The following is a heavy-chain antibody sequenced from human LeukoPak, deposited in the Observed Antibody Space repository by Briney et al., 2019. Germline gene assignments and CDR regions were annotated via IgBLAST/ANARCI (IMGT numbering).Heavy chain of an antibody. CDR2: IHSSGNS. D-gene: IGHD3-22*01. Sequence: SETLSLTCSVSTGSVNSGVYYWGWVRQPPGKGLEWIGRIHSSGNSYCNPSLKSRVTLSVDTSKNQFSLKLSSVTAADRAVYYCAKHEGSYYDKSGYTFDFWGLGTLVTVSS. J-gene: IGHJ4*02. CDR1: TGSVNSGVYY. V-gene: IGHV4-39*01. CDR3: AKHEGSYYDKSGYTFDF.